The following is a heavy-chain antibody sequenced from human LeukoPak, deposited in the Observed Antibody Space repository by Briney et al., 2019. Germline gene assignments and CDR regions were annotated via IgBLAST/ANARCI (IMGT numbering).Heavy chain of an antibody. D-gene: IGHD4/OR15-4a*01. CDR1: GFTVSSNY. J-gene: IGHJ4*02. V-gene: IGHV3-53*01. CDR2: IYSGGST. CDR3: VRATRDYGFDY. Sequence: GGSLRLSCAASGFTVSSNYMSWVRQAPGKGLEWVSVIYSGGSTYYADSVKGRFTISRDNSKNTLYLQMNSLRAEDTAVYYCVRATRDYGFDYWGQGTLVTVSS.